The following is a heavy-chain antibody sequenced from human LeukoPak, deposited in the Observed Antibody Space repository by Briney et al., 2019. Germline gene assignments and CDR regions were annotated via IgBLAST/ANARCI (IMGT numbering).Heavy chain of an antibody. J-gene: IGHJ5*02. CDR3: AKGVGSGASNWFDP. D-gene: IGHD2-15*01. Sequence: GGSLRLSCAASGFTFSSYGMHWVRQAPGKGLEWVAFIRYDGSNKYYADSVKGRFTISRDNSKNTLYLQMNSLRAEDTAVYYCAKGVGSGASNWFDPWGQGTLVTVSS. CDR2: IRYDGSNK. CDR1: GFTFSSYG. V-gene: IGHV3-30*02.